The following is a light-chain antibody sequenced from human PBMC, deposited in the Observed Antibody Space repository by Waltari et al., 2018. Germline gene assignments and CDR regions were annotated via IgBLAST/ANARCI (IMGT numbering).Light chain of an antibody. Sequence: QSALTQPTSVSGSPGQSITISCTGTSRDVGFYNYVSWYQQYPGKVPQLLIHDVSDRPAGLSRRFSGSKSGNTASLTISGLQADDEADYYCNSYTGSSSWVFGGVTKLTVL. V-gene: IGLV2-14*01. CDR1: SRDVGFYNY. J-gene: IGLJ3*02. CDR2: DVS. CDR3: NSYTGSSSWV.